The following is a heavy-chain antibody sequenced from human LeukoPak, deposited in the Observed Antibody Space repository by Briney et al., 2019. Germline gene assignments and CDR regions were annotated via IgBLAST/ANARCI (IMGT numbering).Heavy chain of an antibody. CDR3: ARGSGGANYFDY. D-gene: IGHD3-10*01. V-gene: IGHV4-59*01. CDR1: GGSISSYY. Sequence: SETLSLTCTVSGGSISSYYRSWIRQPPGKGLEWIGYIYYTGSTNYNPSLKSRVTISVDKAKNQFSLKLSSVTAADTAVFYCARGSGGANYFDYWGQGALVTVSS. CDR2: IYYTGST. J-gene: IGHJ4*02.